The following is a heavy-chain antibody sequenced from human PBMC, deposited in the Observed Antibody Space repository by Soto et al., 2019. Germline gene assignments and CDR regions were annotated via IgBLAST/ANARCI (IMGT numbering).Heavy chain of an antibody. V-gene: IGHV1-69*13. Sequence: SVKVSCKASGCTFSSYAISWVRQAPGQGLEWMGGIIPIFGTANYAQKFQGRVTITADESTSTAYMELSSLRSEDTAVYYCARTVPAAQYSLDYWGQGTLVTVSS. CDR2: IIPIFGTA. CDR1: GCTFSSYA. CDR3: ARTVPAAQYSLDY. D-gene: IGHD2-2*01. J-gene: IGHJ4*02.